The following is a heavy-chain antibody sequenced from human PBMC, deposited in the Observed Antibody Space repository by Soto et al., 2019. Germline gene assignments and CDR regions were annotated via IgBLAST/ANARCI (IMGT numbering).Heavy chain of an antibody. CDR1: GFTFSSYG. D-gene: IGHD2-2*01. CDR2: ISYDGSNK. Sequence: GGSLRLSCAASGFTFSSYGMHWVRQAPGKGLEWVAVISYDGSNKYYADSVKGRFTISRDNSKNTLYLQMNSLRAEDTAVYYCAKVVGDCSSTSCYPYYYYYGMDVWGQGTTVTVSS. CDR3: AKVVGDCSSTSCYPYYYYYGMDV. J-gene: IGHJ6*02. V-gene: IGHV3-30*18.